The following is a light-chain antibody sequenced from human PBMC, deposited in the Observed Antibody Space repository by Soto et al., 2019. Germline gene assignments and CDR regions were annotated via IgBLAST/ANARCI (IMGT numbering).Light chain of an antibody. CDR3: QSYDCSLRGVV. CDR2: GNS. CDR1: SSNIGAGYD. J-gene: IGLJ2*01. Sequence: QSVLTQPPSVSGAPGQRVTISCTGSSSNIGAGYDVHWYQQLPGTAPKLLIYGNSIRPSGVPDRFSGSKSGTSASLAITGIQAEAEADYYCQSYDCSLRGVVFGGGTKLTFL. V-gene: IGLV1-40*01.